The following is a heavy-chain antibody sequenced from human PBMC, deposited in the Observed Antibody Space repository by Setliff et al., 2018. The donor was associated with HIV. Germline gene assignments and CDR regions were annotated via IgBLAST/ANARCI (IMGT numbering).Heavy chain of an antibody. CDR2: IDPDGTILSDGTKT. CDR1: GFTFSNAW. D-gene: IGHD6-6*01. J-gene: IGHJ4*02. CDR3: ATDLNIPFRPPDDY. Sequence: PGGSLRLSCAASGFTFSNAWMSWVRQAPGKGLEWVGRIDPDGTILSDGTKTSHADSVKGRFTISRDNAKNTLYLQMNSLRVEDTAVYYCATDLNIPFRPPDDYWGQGILVTVSS. V-gene: IGHV3-74*01.